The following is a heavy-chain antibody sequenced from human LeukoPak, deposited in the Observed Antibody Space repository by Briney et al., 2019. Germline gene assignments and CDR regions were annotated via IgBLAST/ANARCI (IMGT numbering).Heavy chain of an antibody. J-gene: IGHJ4*02. V-gene: IGHV3-74*01. D-gene: IGHD2/OR15-2a*01. CDR1: GNYW. Sequence: GGSLRLSCAASGNYWMHWVRQAPGKGLVWVSHINSDGSWTSYADSVKGRFTISKDNAKNTVYLQMNSLRAEGTAVYYCVSFYETYWGRGTLVTVSS. CDR3: VSFYETY. CDR2: INSDGSWT.